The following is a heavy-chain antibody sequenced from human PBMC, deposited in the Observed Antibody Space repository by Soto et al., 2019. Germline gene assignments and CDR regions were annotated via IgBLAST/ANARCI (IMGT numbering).Heavy chain of an antibody. CDR1: GGSISSSSYY. Sequence: SETLSLTCTVSGGSISSSSYYWGWIRQPPGKGLEWIGSIYYSGSTYYNPSLKSRVTISVDTSKNQFSLKLSSVTAADTAVYYCASLLGGYCSGGSCYQHAFDIWGQGTMVTVS. J-gene: IGHJ3*02. CDR3: ASLLGGYCSGGSCYQHAFDI. V-gene: IGHV4-39*01. D-gene: IGHD2-15*01. CDR2: IYYSGST.